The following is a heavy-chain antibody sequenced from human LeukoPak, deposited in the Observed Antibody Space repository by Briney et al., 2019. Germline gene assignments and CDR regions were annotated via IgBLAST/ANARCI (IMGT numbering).Heavy chain of an antibody. V-gene: IGHV1-18*01. J-gene: IGHJ6*04. CDR2: ISAYNGNT. CDR1: GYTFTSYG. Sequence: ASVKVSCKASGYTFTSYGISWVRQAPGQGLEWMGRISAYNGNTNYAQKLQGRVTMTTDTSTSTAYMELRSLRSDDTAVYYCARDDDYDFWSGRLDVWGKGTTVTVSS. CDR3: ARDDDYDFWSGRLDV. D-gene: IGHD3-3*01.